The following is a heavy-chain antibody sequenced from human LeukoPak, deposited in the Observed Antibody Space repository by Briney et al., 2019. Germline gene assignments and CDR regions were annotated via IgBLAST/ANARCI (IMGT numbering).Heavy chain of an antibody. CDR3: AGSIAAAGSYGMDV. CDR2: IYSGGST. CDR1: GFTVSSNY. V-gene: IGHV3-66*01. J-gene: IGHJ6*02. Sequence: GGSLRLSCAVSGFTVSSNYMSWVRQAPGKGLEWVSVIYSGGSTYYADSVKGRFTISRDNSKNTLYLQMNSLRAEDTAVYYCAGSIAAAGSYGMDVWGQGTTVTVSS. D-gene: IGHD6-13*01.